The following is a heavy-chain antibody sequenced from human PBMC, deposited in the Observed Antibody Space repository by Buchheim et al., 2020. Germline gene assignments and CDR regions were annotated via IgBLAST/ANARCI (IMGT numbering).Heavy chain of an antibody. CDR1: GGSIRSGDYY. CDR3: ARGVGISSMKNYFDP. D-gene: IGHD6-13*01. CDR2: FYTRGSF. J-gene: IGHJ5*02. Sequence: QVQLQESGPGLVKPSQTLSLTCIVSGGSIRSGDYYWSWIRQPAGKGLEWIGRFYTRGSFNYNPSLKSRITISIDTSKNPFSLNLTSVTAADTAVYYCARGVGISSMKNYFDPWGQGTL. V-gene: IGHV4-61*02.